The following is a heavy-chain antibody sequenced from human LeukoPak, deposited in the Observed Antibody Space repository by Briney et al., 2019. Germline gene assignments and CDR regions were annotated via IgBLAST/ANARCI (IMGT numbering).Heavy chain of an antibody. Sequence: SETLSLTCTVSGGSISSYYWSWIRQPPGKGLEWIGHIYYSGSTNYNPSLKSRVTISVDTSKNQFSLKLSSVTAADTAVYYCARGGLRSRDYYYYGMDVWGQGTTVTVSS. V-gene: IGHV4-59*01. D-gene: IGHD1-26*01. CDR3: ARGGLRSRDYYYYGMDV. J-gene: IGHJ6*02. CDR2: IYYSGST. CDR1: GGSISSYY.